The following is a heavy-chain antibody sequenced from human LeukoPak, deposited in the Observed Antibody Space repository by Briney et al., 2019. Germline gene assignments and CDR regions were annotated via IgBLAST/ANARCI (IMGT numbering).Heavy chain of an antibody. D-gene: IGHD1-26*01. V-gene: IGHV4-39*07. CDR2: IYYSGST. J-gene: IGHJ6*03. CDR1: GGSISSSSYY. CDR3: ARESGWELLAYYYYMDV. Sequence: SETLSLTCTVSGGSISSSSYYWGWLRQAPGKGLEGIVTIYYSGSTYYTPSLKSRVTISVDTSKNQFSLKLSSVTAADTAVYYCARESGWELLAYYYYMDVWGKGTTVTVSS.